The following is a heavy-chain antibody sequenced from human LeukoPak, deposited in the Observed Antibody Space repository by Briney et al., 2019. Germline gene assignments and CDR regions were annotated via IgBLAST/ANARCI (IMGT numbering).Heavy chain of an antibody. CDR1: GGSFSGYY. Sequence: SETLSLTCAVYGGSFSGYYWSWIRQPPGKGLEWIGEINHSGSTNYNPSLKSRVTMSVDTSKNQFSLKLSSATAADTAVYYCASSTNYYYYYYMDVWGKGTTVTVSS. D-gene: IGHD2-2*01. CDR3: ASSTNYYYYYYMDV. CDR2: INHSGST. V-gene: IGHV4-34*01. J-gene: IGHJ6*03.